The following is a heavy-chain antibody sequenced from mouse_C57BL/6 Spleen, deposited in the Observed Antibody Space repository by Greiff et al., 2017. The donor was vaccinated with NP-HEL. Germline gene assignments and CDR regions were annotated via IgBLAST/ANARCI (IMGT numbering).Heavy chain of an antibody. V-gene: IGHV1-53*01. J-gene: IGHJ2*01. Sequence: QVQLKQPGTELVKPGASVKLSCKASGYTFTSYWMHWVKQRPGQGLEWIGNINPSNGGTNYNEKFKSKATLTVDKSSSTAYMQLSSLTSEDSAVYYCASELRLREDYFDYWGQGTTLTVSS. CDR2: INPSNGGT. CDR3: ASELRLREDYFDY. CDR1: GYTFTSYW. D-gene: IGHD3-2*02.